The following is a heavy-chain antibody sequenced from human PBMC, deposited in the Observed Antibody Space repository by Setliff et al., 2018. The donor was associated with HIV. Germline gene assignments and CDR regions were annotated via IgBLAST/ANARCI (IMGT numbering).Heavy chain of an antibody. J-gene: IGHJ6*02. D-gene: IGHD3-9*01. CDR2: INHSGIS. CDR1: GGSFSGSY. Sequence: SETLSLTCAIYGGSFSGSYWTWIRQPPGKGLEWIGEINHSGISNFNPSLKSRVTISLDTSKTQFSLKLNSVTAADTAVYYCARERYFDWLPGFAGMDVWGQGTTVTVSS. V-gene: IGHV4-34*01. CDR3: ARERYFDWLPGFAGMDV.